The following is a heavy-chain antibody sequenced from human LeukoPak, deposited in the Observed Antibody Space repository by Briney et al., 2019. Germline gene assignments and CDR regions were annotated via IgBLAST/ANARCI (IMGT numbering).Heavy chain of an antibody. Sequence: SSETLSLTCGVYDGSLINYYCHWIRQAPGKGLEGIGDISHGGITKHNPSLKSRVTMSQDTSKRQFSLKMNSMTAADTGVYYCGIFMDVVPGSMSWGLGTLVTVSS. D-gene: IGHD2-2*01. CDR3: GIFMDVVPGSMS. J-gene: IGHJ4*02. CDR1: DGSLINYY. CDR2: ISHGGIT. V-gene: IGHV4-34*01.